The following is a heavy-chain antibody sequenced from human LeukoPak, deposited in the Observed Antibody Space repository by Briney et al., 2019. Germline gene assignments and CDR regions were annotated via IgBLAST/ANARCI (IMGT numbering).Heavy chain of an antibody. J-gene: IGHJ4*02. Sequence: PGGSLRLSCAASRFTFRNNWMSWVRQAPGKGLEWVANIKQDGSEKNYVDSVKGRFIISRDNAKNSLYLQMNSLRAEDTAVYYCARDLIAVAGIFVYWGQGTLVTVSS. V-gene: IGHV3-7*01. CDR2: IKQDGSEK. CDR3: ARDLIAVAGIFVY. CDR1: RFTFRNNW. D-gene: IGHD6-19*01.